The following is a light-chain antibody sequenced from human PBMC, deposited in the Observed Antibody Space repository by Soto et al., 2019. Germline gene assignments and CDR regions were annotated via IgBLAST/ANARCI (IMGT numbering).Light chain of an antibody. CDR2: DVS. Sequence: QSVLTQPASVSGSPGQSITISCTGISSDIGGYNYVSWYQQLPRKAPKLMIYDVSNRRSGVSNRFSGSKSGNTASLTISGLQAEEEADYYCYSYTSSSTVLFGGGTKLTVL. CDR3: YSYTSSSTVL. J-gene: IGLJ2*01. CDR1: SSDIGGYNY. V-gene: IGLV2-14*03.